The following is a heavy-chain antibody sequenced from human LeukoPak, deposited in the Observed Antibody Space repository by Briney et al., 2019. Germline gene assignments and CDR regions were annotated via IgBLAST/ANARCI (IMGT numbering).Heavy chain of an antibody. CDR1: GFTFSSNW. V-gene: IGHV3-74*01. CDR2: VNSDGSST. D-gene: IGHD4-17*01. J-gene: IGHJ4*02. CDR3: ARDPGGDYFDY. Sequence: GGSLRLSCAASGFTFSSNWMHWVRQAPGKGLVWVSRVNSDGSSTEYADSVKGRFTISRDNARNTLYLQMNSLRAEDTAVYYCARDPGGDYFDYWGQGTLVTVSS.